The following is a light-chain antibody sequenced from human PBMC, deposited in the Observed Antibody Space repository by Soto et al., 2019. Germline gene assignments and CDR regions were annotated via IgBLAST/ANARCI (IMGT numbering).Light chain of an antibody. CDR3: MQALQTPPT. J-gene: IGKJ5*01. CDR1: QSLLHSNGYNY. CDR2: LGS. Sequence: DIVMTQSPLSLPVTPGEPASISCRSSQSLLHSNGYNYLDWYLQKPGQSPHLLIYLGSNRASGVPDGFSGSGSGTDFTLKISRVEAEDVGVYYCMQALQTPPTFGQGTRLEIK. V-gene: IGKV2-28*01.